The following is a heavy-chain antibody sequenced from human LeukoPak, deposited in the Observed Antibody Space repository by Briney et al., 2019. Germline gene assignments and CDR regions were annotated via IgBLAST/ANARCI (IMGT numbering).Heavy chain of an antibody. V-gene: IGHV4-30-2*01. Sequence: SETLSLTCAVSGGSISSGGYSWSWIRQPPGKGLEWIGYIYHSGSTYYNPSLKSRVTISVDRSKNQFSLKLSSVTAADTAVYYYASMGATWEFDYWGQGILVTVSS. CDR1: GGSISSGGYS. J-gene: IGHJ4*02. D-gene: IGHD1-26*01. CDR3: ASMGATWEFDY. CDR2: IYHSGST.